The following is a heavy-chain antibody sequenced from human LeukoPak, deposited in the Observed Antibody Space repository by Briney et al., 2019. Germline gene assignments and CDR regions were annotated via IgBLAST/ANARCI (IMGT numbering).Heavy chain of an antibody. Sequence: ASVKVSCKASGYTFTSYDINWVRQATGQGLEWMGWMNPNSGNTGYAQKLQGRVTMTTDTSTSTAYMELRSLRSDDTAVYYCARRSYEWLPDWGQGTLVTVSS. D-gene: IGHD3-16*01. CDR2: MNPNSGNT. J-gene: IGHJ4*02. CDR1: GYTFTSYD. V-gene: IGHV1-8*02. CDR3: ARRSYEWLPD.